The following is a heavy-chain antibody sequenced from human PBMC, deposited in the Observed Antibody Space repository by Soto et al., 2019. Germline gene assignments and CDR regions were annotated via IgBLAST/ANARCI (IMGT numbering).Heavy chain of an antibody. CDR3: ARSLVVVAAYYGMDV. Sequence: SETLSLTCTVSGGSISSGDYYWSWIRQPPGKGLEWIGYIYYSGSTYYNPSLKSRVTISVDTSKNQFSLKLSSVTAADTAVYYCARSLVVVAAYYGMDVWGQGTTVTVSS. J-gene: IGHJ6*02. CDR1: GGSISSGDYY. CDR2: IYYSGST. V-gene: IGHV4-30-4*01. D-gene: IGHD2-15*01.